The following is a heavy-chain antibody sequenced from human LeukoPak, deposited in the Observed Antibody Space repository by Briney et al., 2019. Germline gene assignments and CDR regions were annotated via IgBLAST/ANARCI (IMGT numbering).Heavy chain of an antibody. V-gene: IGHV1-69*04. CDR2: IIPILGIA. CDR3: ARGGGKNWFDP. CDR1: GGTFSSYA. Sequence: SVKVSCKASGGTFSSYAISWVRQAPGQGLEWMGRIIPILGIANYAQKFQGRVTITADKSTSTAYMELSSLRSEETAVYYCARGGGKNWFDPWGQGTLVTVSS. J-gene: IGHJ5*02.